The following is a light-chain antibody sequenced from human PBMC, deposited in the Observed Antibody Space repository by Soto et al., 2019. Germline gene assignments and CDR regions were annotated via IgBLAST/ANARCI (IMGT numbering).Light chain of an antibody. CDR3: HQSYTAVFA. V-gene: IGKV1-39*01. CDR1: QNIRNN. J-gene: IGKJ3*01. Sequence: DIQMTQAPSSLSASVGDRVTITCRASQNIRNNLNWYQQKPGKAPNLLMFGASSLQSWVPSRFIGGGSETDFTLTINNLQPEDFATYFCHQSYTAVFAFGPGTKVDIK. CDR2: GAS.